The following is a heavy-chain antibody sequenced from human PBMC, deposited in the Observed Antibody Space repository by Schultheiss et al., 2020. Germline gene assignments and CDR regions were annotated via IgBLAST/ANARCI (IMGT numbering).Heavy chain of an antibody. V-gene: IGHV3-74*01. Sequence: GGSLRLSCAASGLTFSNAWMNWVRQAPGKGLVWVSRINSDGSSTSYADSVKGRFTISRDNAKNTLYLQMNSLRAEDTAVYYCARVPEGLYDYWGKGTLVTVSS. CDR2: INSDGSST. CDR1: GLTFSNAW. J-gene: IGHJ4*02. CDR3: ARVPEGLYDY.